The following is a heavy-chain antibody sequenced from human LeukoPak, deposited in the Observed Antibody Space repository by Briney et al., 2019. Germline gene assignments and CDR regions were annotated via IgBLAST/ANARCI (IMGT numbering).Heavy chain of an antibody. CDR3: ASNDARSFDY. V-gene: IGHV4-59*01. D-gene: IGHD2-2*01. CDR1: GGSISSYY. J-gene: IGHJ4*02. CDR2: IYCSGST. Sequence: SETLSLTCTVSGGSISSYYWSWIRQPPGKGLEWIGYIYCSGSTNYNPSLKSRVTISVDTSKNQFSLKLSSVTAADTAVYYCASNDARSFDYWGQGTLVTVSS.